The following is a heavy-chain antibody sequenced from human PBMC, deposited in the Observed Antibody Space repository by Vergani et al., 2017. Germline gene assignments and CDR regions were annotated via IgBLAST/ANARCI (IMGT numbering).Heavy chain of an antibody. J-gene: IGHJ6*02. D-gene: IGHD4-17*01. CDR1: GGTFSSYA. CDR2: IIPIFGTA. Sequence: QVQLLQSGAAVRKPGSSVKVSCKASGGTFSSYAISWVRQAPGQGLEWMGRIIPIFGTANYAQKFQGRVTITADESTSTAYMELSSLRSEDTAVYYCARSDYGDYWANGMDVWGQGTTVTVSS. CDR3: ARSDYGDYWANGMDV. V-gene: IGHV1-69*13.